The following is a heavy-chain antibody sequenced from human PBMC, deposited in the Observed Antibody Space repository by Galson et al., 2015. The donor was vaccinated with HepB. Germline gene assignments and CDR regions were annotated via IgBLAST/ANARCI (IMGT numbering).Heavy chain of an antibody. D-gene: IGHD3-22*01. CDR3: ARAVRGDSSGYYRY. Sequence: SLRLSCAASGFTFSSYSMNWVRQAPGKGLEWVSSISSSSSYIYYADSVKGRFTISRDNAKNSLYLQMNSLRAEDTAVYYCARAVRGDSSGYYRYWGQGTLVTVSS. CDR1: GFTFSSYS. J-gene: IGHJ4*02. V-gene: IGHV3-21*01. CDR2: ISSSSSYI.